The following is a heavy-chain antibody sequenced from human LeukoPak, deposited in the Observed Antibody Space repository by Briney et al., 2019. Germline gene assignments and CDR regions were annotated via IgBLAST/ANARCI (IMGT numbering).Heavy chain of an antibody. CDR1: GGSFSGYY. Sequence: SETLSLTCGVYGGSFSGYYWSWIRQPPGKGLEWIGELNHSGSTNYNPSLKSRVTISVDTSKNQFSLKLSSVTAADTAVYYCARGLLYWGQGTLVTVSS. CDR2: LNHSGST. CDR3: ARGLLY. V-gene: IGHV4-34*01. J-gene: IGHJ4*02.